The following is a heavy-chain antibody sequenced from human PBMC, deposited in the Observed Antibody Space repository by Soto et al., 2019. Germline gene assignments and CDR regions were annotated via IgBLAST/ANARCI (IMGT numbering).Heavy chain of an antibody. V-gene: IGHV1-69*12. J-gene: IGHJ6*02. Sequence: QVQLVQSGAEVKKPGSSVKVSCKASGGTFSSYAISWVRQAPGQGLEWMGGIIPIFGTANYAQKFQGRVTITADESTSTAYMELGSLRSEDTAVYYCARGEGMVYALPYYYGMDVWGQGTTVTVSS. CDR1: GGTFSSYA. D-gene: IGHD2-8*01. CDR3: ARGEGMVYALPYYYGMDV. CDR2: IIPIFGTA.